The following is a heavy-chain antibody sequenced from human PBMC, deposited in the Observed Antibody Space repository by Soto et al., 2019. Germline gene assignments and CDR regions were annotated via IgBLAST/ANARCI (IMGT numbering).Heavy chain of an antibody. CDR1: GDSVSSNSAT. J-gene: IGHJ3*02. D-gene: IGHD3-10*01. CDR3: ARERGFLSEDLDI. V-gene: IGHV6-1*01. CDR2: TYYRSQWHN. Sequence: PSHTLSLTCVISGDSVSSNSATWNWIRQSPSRGLEWLGRTYYRSQWHNEYEESVKSRITINPDTSKNQFSLQLNSMSPEDTAVYYCARERGFLSEDLDIWGRGTMVTVSS.